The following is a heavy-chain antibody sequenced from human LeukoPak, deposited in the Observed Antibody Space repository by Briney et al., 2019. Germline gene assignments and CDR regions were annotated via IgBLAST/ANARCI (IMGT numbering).Heavy chain of an antibody. J-gene: IGHJ4*02. CDR1: GFAFSSYW. CDR2: IKQDGSEK. D-gene: IGHD2-2*01. Sequence: GGSLRLSCAASGFAFSSYWMSWVRQAPGKGLEWVANIKQDGSEKYYVDSVKGRFTISRDNAKNSLYLQMNSLRAEDTAVYYCARDEGYTTSSFFASWGKGPLVTVSS. V-gene: IGHV3-7*01. CDR3: ARDEGYTTSSFFAS.